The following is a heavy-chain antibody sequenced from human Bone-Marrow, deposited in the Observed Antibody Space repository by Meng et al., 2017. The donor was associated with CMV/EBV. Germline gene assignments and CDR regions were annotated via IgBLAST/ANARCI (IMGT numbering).Heavy chain of an antibody. CDR2: IYYSGSP. V-gene: IGHV4-30-4*01. CDR1: GGSISSGDYY. J-gene: IGHJ4*02. CDR3: ASSSGSGYSDY. D-gene: IGHD3-22*01. Sequence: TVSGGSISSGDYYWRWIRQSPGKGLEWIGYIYYSGSPYYNPSLKSRVTISVDTSKNQFSLKLSSVTAADTAVYYCASSSGSGYSDYWGQGTLVTVSS.